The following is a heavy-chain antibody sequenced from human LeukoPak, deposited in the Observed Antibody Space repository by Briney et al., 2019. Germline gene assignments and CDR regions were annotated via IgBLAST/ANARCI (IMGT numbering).Heavy chain of an antibody. V-gene: IGHV4-59*01. J-gene: IGHJ4*02. CDR2: IYYSGST. D-gene: IGHD6-6*01. Sequence: SETLSLTCTVSGGSISSYYWSWIRQPPGKGLEWIGYIYYSGSTNYNPSLKSRVTISVDTSKNQFSLKLSSVTAADTAVYYCARDGRLAYWGQGTLVTVSS. CDR1: GGSISSYY. CDR3: ARDGRLAY.